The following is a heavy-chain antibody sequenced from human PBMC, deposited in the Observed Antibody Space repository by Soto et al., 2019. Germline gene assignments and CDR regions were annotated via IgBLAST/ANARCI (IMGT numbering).Heavy chain of an antibody. J-gene: IGHJ6*02. D-gene: IGHD3-10*01. CDR2: IWYDGSNK. Sequence: PGGSLRLSCAASGFTFSSYGMHWVRQAPGKGLEWVAVIWYDGSNKYYADSVKGRFTISRDNSKNTLYLQMNSLRAEDTAVYYCARVGGSGVYYYYYYGMDVWGQGTTVTVSS. CDR1: GFTFSSYG. CDR3: ARVGGSGVYYYYYYGMDV. V-gene: IGHV3-33*01.